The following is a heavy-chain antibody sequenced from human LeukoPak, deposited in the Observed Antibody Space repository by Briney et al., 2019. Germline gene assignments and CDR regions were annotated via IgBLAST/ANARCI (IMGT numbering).Heavy chain of an antibody. D-gene: IGHD2-15*01. Sequence: GASVKVSCKASGGTFTSYAISWVRQAPGQGLEWMGWINPSSGGTNYAQKFTGRVTMTRDTSVSTAYMDVSGLRSDHTAVYYCARGAAWRYCRGGRCFAPGYWGQGTLVTVPS. CDR2: INPSSGGT. CDR1: GGTFTSYA. J-gene: IGHJ4*02. V-gene: IGHV1-2*02. CDR3: ARGAAWRYCRGGRCFAPGY.